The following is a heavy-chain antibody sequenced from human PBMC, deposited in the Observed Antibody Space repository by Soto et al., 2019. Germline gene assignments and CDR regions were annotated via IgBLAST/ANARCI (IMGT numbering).Heavy chain of an antibody. J-gene: IGHJ5*01. V-gene: IGHV2-5*02. CDR1: GFSLTTTGVG. CDR3: AHREFDGIREVIRWFDP. D-gene: IGHD3-10*01. CDR2: IYWDDDK. Sequence: QITLRESGPTLVKPTQTLTLTCTFSGFSLTTTGVGVGWFRQPPGRALEWLALIYWDDDKRYSPSLKNRLTITKDTSKNQAVLTMSNMDPVDTATFYCAHREFDGIREVIRWFDPWGQGILVTVSS.